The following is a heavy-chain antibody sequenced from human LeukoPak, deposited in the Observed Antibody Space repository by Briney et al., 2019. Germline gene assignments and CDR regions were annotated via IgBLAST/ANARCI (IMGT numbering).Heavy chain of an antibody. J-gene: IGHJ3*02. CDR3: ARDRMRYYYGSGSPDAFDI. D-gene: IGHD3-10*01. V-gene: IGHV4-34*01. Sequence: PSETLSLTCAVYGGSFSGYYWSWIRQPPGKGLEWIGEINHSGSTNYNPSLKSRVTISVDTSKNQFSLKLSSVTAADTAVYYCARDRMRYYYGSGSPDAFDIWGQGTMVTVSS. CDR2: INHSGST. CDR1: GGSFSGYY.